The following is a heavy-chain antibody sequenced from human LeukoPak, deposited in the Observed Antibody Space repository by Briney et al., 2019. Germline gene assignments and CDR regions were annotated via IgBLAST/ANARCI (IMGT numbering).Heavy chain of an antibody. CDR3: ARGPYSSSWRNYSYYYMDV. CDR2: IYPGDSDT. J-gene: IGHJ6*03. V-gene: IGHV5-51*01. CDR1: GYSFTSYW. D-gene: IGHD6-13*01. Sequence: GESLKISCKGSGYSFTSYWIGWVRQMPGKGLEWMGIIYPGDSDTRYSPSFQGQVTISADKSISTAYLQWSSLKASDTAMYYCARGPYSSSWRNYSYYYMDVWGKGTTVTVSS.